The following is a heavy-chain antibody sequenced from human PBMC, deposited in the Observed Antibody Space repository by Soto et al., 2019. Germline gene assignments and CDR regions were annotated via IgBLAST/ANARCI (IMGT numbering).Heavy chain of an antibody. CDR1: GGSIGSYY. Sequence: ADTLSLTRTFYGGSIGSYYWSCIRQPPGQGVEWIGYIYNSGSTYYNPSLKSLFTISVDRSKNQFSLKLSSVTAADTAVYYSPRAPYYYDSSGYYMPPHFDYWGQGTLVTVSS. D-gene: IGHD3-22*01. J-gene: IGHJ4*02. V-gene: IGHV4-59*12. CDR2: IYNSGST. CDR3: PRAPYYYDSSGYYMPPHFDY.